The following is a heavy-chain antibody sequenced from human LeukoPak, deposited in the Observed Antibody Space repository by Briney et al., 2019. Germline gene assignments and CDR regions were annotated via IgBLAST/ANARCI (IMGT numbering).Heavy chain of an antibody. J-gene: IGHJ4*02. CDR3: AKDGAGPEY. CDR1: GLTFSDYS. CDR2: ISAGCGNT. D-gene: IGHD6-19*01. V-gene: IGHV3-23*01. Sequence: GGSVRLSCAASGLTFSDYSMTWVRQAPGKGLFWVSGISAGCGNTYYADSVKGRFTISRDNSRNTLYLQMNSLRVEDTAVYYCAKDGAGPEYWGQGTLVTSST.